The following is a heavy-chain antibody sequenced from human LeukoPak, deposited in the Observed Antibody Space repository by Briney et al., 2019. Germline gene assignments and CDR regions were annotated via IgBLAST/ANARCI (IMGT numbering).Heavy chain of an antibody. Sequence: PGGSLRLSCAASGLTFSSYAMHWVRQPPGKGLGGVAVISYDGSNKYYADSVKGRFTISRDNSKNTLYLQMNSLRAEDTAVYYCARDLEGQLVLGLDYWGQGTLVTVSS. CDR2: ISYDGSNK. CDR3: ARDLEGQLVLGLDY. D-gene: IGHD6-6*01. CDR1: GLTFSSYA. J-gene: IGHJ4*02. V-gene: IGHV3-30-3*01.